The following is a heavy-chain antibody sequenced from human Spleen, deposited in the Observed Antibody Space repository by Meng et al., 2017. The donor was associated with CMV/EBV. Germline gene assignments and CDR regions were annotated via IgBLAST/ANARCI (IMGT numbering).Heavy chain of an antibody. CDR2: INPSGSST. Sequence: ASVKVSCKASGSTFSSNYMHWVRQAPGQGLEWLGVINPSGSSTSYAQKFQGRVTMTRDTSTSTAYMEMSSLRSEDTAVYYCAREKEDPMVRGVIVPIEYWGQGTLVTVSS. CDR1: GSTFSSNY. J-gene: IGHJ4*02. D-gene: IGHD3-10*01. V-gene: IGHV1-46*01. CDR3: AREKEDPMVRGVIVPIEY.